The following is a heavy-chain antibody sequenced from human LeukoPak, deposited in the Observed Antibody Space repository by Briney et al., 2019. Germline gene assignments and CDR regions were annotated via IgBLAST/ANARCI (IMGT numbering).Heavy chain of an antibody. J-gene: IGHJ5*02. V-gene: IGHV3-21*01. Sequence: GGSLRLSCAASGFTFSSYSMNWVRQAPGKGLEWVSSISGSSSYIYYADSVKGRFTISRDNAKNSLYLQMNSLRAEDTAVYYCARDREQWLRWFDPWGQGTLVTVSS. CDR3: ARDREQWLRWFDP. CDR2: ISGSSSYI. CDR1: GFTFSSYS. D-gene: IGHD6-19*01.